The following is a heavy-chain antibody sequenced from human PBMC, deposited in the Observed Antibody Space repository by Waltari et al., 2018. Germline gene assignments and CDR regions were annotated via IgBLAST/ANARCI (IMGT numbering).Heavy chain of an antibody. D-gene: IGHD2-15*01. CDR1: GYTFTSYA. CDR3: ARGGIVVVVADIGWFDP. CDR2: INTNTGNP. Sequence: QVQLVQSGSELKKPGASVKVSCQASGYTFTSYAMNWVRQAPGQGLEWMGWINTNTGNPTYAQGFTGRFVFSLDTSVSTAYLQISSLKAEDTAVYYCARGGIVVVVADIGWFDPWGQGTLVTVSS. V-gene: IGHV7-4-1*02. J-gene: IGHJ5*02.